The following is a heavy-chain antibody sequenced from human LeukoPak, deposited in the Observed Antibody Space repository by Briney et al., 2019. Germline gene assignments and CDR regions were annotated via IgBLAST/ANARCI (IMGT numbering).Heavy chain of an antibody. CDR3: ARQIASAGTAGFDF. D-gene: IGHD6-13*01. V-gene: IGHV4-4*07. CDR2: IYSTGST. J-gene: IGHJ4*02. CDR1: GGSISSYY. Sequence: SETLSLTCTVSGGSISSYYWSWIRQPAGKGLEWIGRIYSTGSTNYNPSLKSRVTMSVDTSRNQFSLRLRSVTAADTAVYYCARQIASAGTAGFDFWGQGALVTVPS.